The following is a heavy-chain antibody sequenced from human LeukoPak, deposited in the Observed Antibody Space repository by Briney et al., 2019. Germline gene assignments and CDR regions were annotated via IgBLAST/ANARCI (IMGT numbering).Heavy chain of an antibody. J-gene: IGHJ4*02. V-gene: IGHV3-21*01. CDR1: GFTFSSYS. CDR2: ISSSSSYI. D-gene: IGHD2-8*01. CDR3: ARDQGLMVYAIPHYFDY. Sequence: GGSLRLSCAASGFTFSSYSMNWVRQAPGKGLEWVSSISSSSSYIYYADSVKGRFTISRDNAKNSLYLQMNSLRAEDTAVYYCARDQGLMVYAIPHYFDYWGQGTLVTVSS.